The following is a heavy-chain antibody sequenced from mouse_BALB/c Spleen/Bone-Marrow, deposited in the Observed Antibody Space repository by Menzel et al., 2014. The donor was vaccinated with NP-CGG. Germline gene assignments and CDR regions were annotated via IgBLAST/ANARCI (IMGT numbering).Heavy chain of an antibody. CDR3: ARDGYGSSD. CDR2: ISSGGSYT. Sequence: EVKLMESGGVLVKPGGSLKLSCAASGFTFSTYAMSWVRQSPEKRLEWVAEISSGGSYTYYPDTVTGRFTISGDNAKNTLYLEMSSLRSEDTAMYYCARDGYGSSDWGQGTLVTVSA. CDR1: GFTFSTYA. J-gene: IGHJ3*01. D-gene: IGHD1-1*01. V-gene: IGHV5-9-4*01.